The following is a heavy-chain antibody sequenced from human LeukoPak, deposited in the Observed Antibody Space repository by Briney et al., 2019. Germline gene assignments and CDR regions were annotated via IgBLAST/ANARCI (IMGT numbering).Heavy chain of an antibody. J-gene: IGHJ4*02. CDR2: IIPIFGTA. CDR3: ATGYYDSSGYYPIDY. Sequence: SVKVSCKXSGGTFSSYAISWVRQAPGQGLEWMGGIIPIFGTANYAQKFQGRVTITTDESTSTAYMELSSLRSEDTAVYYCATGYYDSSGYYPIDYWGQGTLVTVPS. V-gene: IGHV1-69*05. CDR1: GGTFSSYA. D-gene: IGHD3-22*01.